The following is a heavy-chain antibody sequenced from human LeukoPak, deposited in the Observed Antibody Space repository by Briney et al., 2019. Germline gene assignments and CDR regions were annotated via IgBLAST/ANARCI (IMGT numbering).Heavy chain of an antibody. J-gene: IGHJ3*02. CDR3: ASKPWELSNDAFDI. Sequence: GESLKISCKGSGYSFTSYWIAWVRQVPGEGLEWMGIIYPGDSDIRYGPSFQDQVTISADKSISTAYLQWSSLKASDTAMYYCASKPWELSNDAFDIWGQGTMVTVSS. CDR1: GYSFTSYW. V-gene: IGHV5-51*01. CDR2: IYPGDSDI. D-gene: IGHD1-26*01.